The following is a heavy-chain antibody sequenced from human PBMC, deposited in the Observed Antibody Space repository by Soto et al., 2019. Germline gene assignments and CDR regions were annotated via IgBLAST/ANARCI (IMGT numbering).Heavy chain of an antibody. Sequence: ASFKFCCKTSGGTVDNYAVSLVRQAPGQGLDWMGWISAYNGNTNYAQKLQGRVTMTTDTSTSTAYMELRSLRSDDTAVYYCARSAAGAIAVAGTGMYYFDYWGQGTLVTVSS. J-gene: IGHJ4*02. V-gene: IGHV1-18*01. CDR3: ARSAAGAIAVAGTGMYYFDY. D-gene: IGHD6-19*01. CDR2: ISAYNGNT. CDR1: GGTVDNYA.